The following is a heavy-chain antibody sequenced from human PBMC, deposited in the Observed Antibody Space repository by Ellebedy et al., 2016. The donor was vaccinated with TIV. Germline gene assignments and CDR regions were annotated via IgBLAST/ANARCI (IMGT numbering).Heavy chain of an antibody. CDR1: GFTVSSNY. V-gene: IGHV3-66*01. CDR3: AREVAPHYGGNAPFDD. Sequence: GESLKISCAASGFTVSSNYMSWVRQAPGKGLVWVLVIYSGGSTYYADSVKGKFTISRDNSKNTLYLQMNSLRAEGKAVYYCAREVAPHYGGNAPFDDWGQGTLVTVSS. J-gene: IGHJ4*02. CDR2: IYSGGST. D-gene: IGHD4-23*01.